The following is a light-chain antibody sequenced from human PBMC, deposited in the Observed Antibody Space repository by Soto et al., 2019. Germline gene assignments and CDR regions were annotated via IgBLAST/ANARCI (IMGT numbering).Light chain of an antibody. CDR1: QTINNN. CDR2: GAS. Sequence: VMKQAPATLSVYPGERATLSCRASQTINNNIAWYQLKDGQVPRLLIYGASTRATDIPARFSGSGSGTEFTLTISSLQSEDFAEYHCQQYNNWPQTFGQGTKVDI. CDR3: QQYNNWPQT. J-gene: IGKJ1*01. V-gene: IGKV3-15*01.